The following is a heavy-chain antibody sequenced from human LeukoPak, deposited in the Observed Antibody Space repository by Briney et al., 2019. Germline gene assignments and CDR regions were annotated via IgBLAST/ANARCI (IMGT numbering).Heavy chain of an antibody. CDR1: GFTFSSYC. Sequence: PGGSLRLSCAASGFTFSSYCMSWVRQAPGKGLEWVANIKQDGSEKYYVDSVKGRFTISRDNAKNSLYLQMNSLRAEDTAVYYCARAPGDVVVVAANYGMDVWGQGTTVTVSS. D-gene: IGHD2-15*01. J-gene: IGHJ6*02. V-gene: IGHV3-7*01. CDR3: ARAPGDVVVVAANYGMDV. CDR2: IKQDGSEK.